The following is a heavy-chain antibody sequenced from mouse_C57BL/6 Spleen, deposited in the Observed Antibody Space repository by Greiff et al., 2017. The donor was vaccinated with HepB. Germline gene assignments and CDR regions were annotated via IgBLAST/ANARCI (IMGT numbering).Heavy chain of an antibody. CDR3: AMNWDSAMDY. CDR1: GFTFSSYA. D-gene: IGHD4-1*01. V-gene: IGHV5-4*03. Sequence: EVKLVESGGGLVKPGGSLKLSCAASGFTFSSYAMSWVRQTPEKRLEWVATISDGGSYTYYPDNVKGRFTISRDNAKNNLYLQMSHLKSEDTAMYYCAMNWDSAMDYWGQGTSVTVSS. J-gene: IGHJ4*01. CDR2: ISDGGSYT.